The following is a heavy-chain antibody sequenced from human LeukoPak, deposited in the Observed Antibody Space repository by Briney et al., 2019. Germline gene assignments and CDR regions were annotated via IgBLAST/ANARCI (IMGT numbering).Heavy chain of an antibody. D-gene: IGHD6-19*01. V-gene: IGHV3-23*01. CDR1: GFTFSSYW. J-gene: IGHJ4*02. CDR2: ITGRSDKT. Sequence: PGGSLRLSYAASGFTFSSYWMSWVRQAPGKGLEWVSTITGRSDKTYYTDSVKGRFVTSRDNSKDTLYLQMNSLRAEDTALYYCAKGGWLDDLGQGALVTVSS. CDR3: AKGGWLDD.